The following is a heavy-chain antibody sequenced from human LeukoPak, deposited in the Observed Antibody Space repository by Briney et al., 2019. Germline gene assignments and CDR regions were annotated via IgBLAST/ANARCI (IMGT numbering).Heavy chain of an antibody. J-gene: IGHJ4*02. CDR2: ISNSGATI. V-gene: IGHV3-48*04. CDR3: ARATFSSSGHSY. D-gene: IGHD6-13*01. CDR1: GFTFSSYG. Sequence: RPGRSLRLSCAASGFTFSSYGMHWVRQAPGKGLEWVSYISNSGATIYYADSVKGRFTISRDNAKSSLFLQMNSLRAEDTGVYYCARATFSSSGHSYWGQGTLVTVSS.